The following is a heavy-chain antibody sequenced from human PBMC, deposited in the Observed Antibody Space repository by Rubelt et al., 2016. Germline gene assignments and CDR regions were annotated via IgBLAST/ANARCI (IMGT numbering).Heavy chain of an antibody. Sequence: VEARGGLVKPGGSLRLSCAASGFTFSNAWMSWVRQAPGKGLEWVGRIRSKANSYATAYAASVKGRFTISRDDSKNTAYLQMYSLKTEDTAVYYCTPAAAGKVRWFDPWGQGTLVTVSS. J-gene: IGHJ5*02. CDR2: IRSKANSYAT. V-gene: IGHV3-73*01. CDR1: GFTFSNAW. CDR3: TPAAAGKVRWFDP. D-gene: IGHD6-13*01.